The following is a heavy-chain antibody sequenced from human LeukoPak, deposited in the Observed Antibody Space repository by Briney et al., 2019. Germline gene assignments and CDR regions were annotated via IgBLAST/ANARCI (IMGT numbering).Heavy chain of an antibody. Sequence: ASVKVSCKASGYTFTSYYMHWVRQAPGQGLEWMGIINPSGGSTTYAQKFQGRVTMTRDTSTSTIYMELSSLRSEDTAVHYCARDQDRTGIDYWGQGTLVTVSS. CDR2: INPSGGST. D-gene: IGHD1/OR15-1a*01. J-gene: IGHJ4*02. CDR1: GYTFTSYY. CDR3: ARDQDRTGIDY. V-gene: IGHV1-46*01.